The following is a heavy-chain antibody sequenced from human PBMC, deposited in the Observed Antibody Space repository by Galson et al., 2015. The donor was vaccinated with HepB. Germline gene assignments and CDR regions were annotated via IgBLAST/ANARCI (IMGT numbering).Heavy chain of an antibody. J-gene: IGHJ4*02. V-gene: IGHV3-21*01. Sequence: SLRLSCAASGFTFSSYSMNWVRQAPGKGLEWVSSISSSSSYIYYADSVKGRFTISRDNAKNSLYLQMNSLRAEDTAVYYCAREVSYGRGNFDYWGQGTLVTVSS. CDR1: GFTFSSYS. D-gene: IGHD5-18*01. CDR3: AREVSYGRGNFDY. CDR2: ISSSSSYI.